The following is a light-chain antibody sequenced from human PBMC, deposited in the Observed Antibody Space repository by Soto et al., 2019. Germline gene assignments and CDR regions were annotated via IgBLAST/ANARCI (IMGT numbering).Light chain of an antibody. CDR3: QQSYSAPLT. Sequence: DIQMTQSQSYLSASVGDRVTITCRVTQSISTYLNWYQQKPGQAPKLLIYAASSLQSGVPTRFSGSRSGTVFTLTISSLQPDDFATYYCQQSYSAPLTIGGGTQLQIK. CDR1: QSISTY. J-gene: IGKJ4*01. CDR2: AAS. V-gene: IGKV1-39*01.